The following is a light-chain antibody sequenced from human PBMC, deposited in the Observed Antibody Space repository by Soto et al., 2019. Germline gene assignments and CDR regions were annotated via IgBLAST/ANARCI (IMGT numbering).Light chain of an antibody. CDR1: RSDVGNYNL. J-gene: IGLJ3*02. Sequence: QSVLTQPASVSGSPGQSITISCTGTRSDVGNYNLVSWYQQHPGKAPKLMIFAVNKRPSGLSDRFSGSKSGNTATLTISRLQPEDEADYYCCSYGVGSLWVFGGGTKLTVL. CDR2: AVN. CDR3: CSYGVGSLWV. V-gene: IGLV2-23*02.